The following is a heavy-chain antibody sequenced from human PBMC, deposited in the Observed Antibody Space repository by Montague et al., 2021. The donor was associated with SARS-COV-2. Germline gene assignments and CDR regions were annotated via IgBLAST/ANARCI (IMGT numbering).Heavy chain of an antibody. D-gene: IGHD3-16*01. CDR1: AGSISSPNW. CDR2: IYHAGNT. Sequence: SETLFLTCAVSAGSISSPNWWNWVRQPPGKGLEWIGEIYHAGNTNYNPSLKSRVTIFIDKSKNHFSLQLSSVTAADTAVYYCARGGTYHYGMDVWGQGTTVAVSS. CDR3: ARGGTYHYGMDV. V-gene: IGHV4-4*02. J-gene: IGHJ6*02.